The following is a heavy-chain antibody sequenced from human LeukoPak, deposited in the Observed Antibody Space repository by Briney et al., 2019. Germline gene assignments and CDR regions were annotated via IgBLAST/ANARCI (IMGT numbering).Heavy chain of an antibody. V-gene: IGHV4-30-4*01. CDR1: GGSISSGDYY. J-gene: IGHJ5*02. Sequence: SETLSLTCTVSGGSISSGDYYWSWIRQPPGKGLEWIGYIYYSGSTYYNPSLKSRVTISVDTSKNQLSLKLSSVTAADTAVYYCARDISWGSGWFDPWGQGTLVTVSS. D-gene: IGHD6-13*01. CDR3: ARDISWGSGWFDP. CDR2: IYYSGST.